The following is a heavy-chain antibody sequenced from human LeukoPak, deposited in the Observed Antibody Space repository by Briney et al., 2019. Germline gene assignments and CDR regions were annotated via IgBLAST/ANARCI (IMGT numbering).Heavy chain of an antibody. CDR3: ARLSTVTTSFDY. Sequence: SETLSLTCTVSGGSIGSYYWSWIRQPAGKGLEWIGRIYTSGTTHYNPSLKSRVTMSVDTSKNQFSLKLSSVTAADTAVYYCARLSTVTTSFDYWAREPWSPSPQ. D-gene: IGHD4-17*01. V-gene: IGHV4-4*07. CDR1: GGSIGSYY. J-gene: IGHJ4*02. CDR2: IYTSGTT.